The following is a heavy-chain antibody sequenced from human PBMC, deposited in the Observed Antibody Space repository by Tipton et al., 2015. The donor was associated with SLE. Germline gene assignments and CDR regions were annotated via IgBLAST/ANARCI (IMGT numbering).Heavy chain of an antibody. J-gene: IGHJ4*02. CDR1: GFTFRNFA. D-gene: IGHD2-2*01. CDR3: TTRPGTSHWYYFDF. CDR2: ITGSGGSA. Sequence: SLRLSCAASGFTFRNFAMCWVRQAPGKGLEWVATITGSGGSAYYADSVKGRFSISRDNSKSTVYLQLNSLRSEDTALYYCTTRPGTSHWYYFDFWGPGTLVTVSS. V-gene: IGHV3-23*01.